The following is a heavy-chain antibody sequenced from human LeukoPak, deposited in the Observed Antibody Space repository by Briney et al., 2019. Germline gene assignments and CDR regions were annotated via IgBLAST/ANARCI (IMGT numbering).Heavy chain of an antibody. CDR1: EFSLSSGGVG. CDR2: IYENDEK. V-gene: IGHV2-5*01. CDR3: AHRHRGIASDI. J-gene: IGHJ3*02. Sequence: SGPTLVKPTQTLRLTCNFSEFSLSSGGVGVGWIRQPPGKALEWLGVIYENDEKLYSSSLQNRLSITKDTSKNQVVLTMANMAPVDTATYYCAHRHRGIASDIWGQGTMVTVSS. D-gene: IGHD1-26*01.